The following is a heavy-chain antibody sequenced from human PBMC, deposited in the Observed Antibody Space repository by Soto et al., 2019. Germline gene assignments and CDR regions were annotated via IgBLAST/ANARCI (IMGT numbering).Heavy chain of an antibody. J-gene: IGHJ5*02. V-gene: IGHV1-8*01. Sequence: QVQLVQSGAEVKKPGASVKVSCKASGYTFTSYDINWVRQATGQGLEWMGWMNPNSGNTGNAQKFQGRVTMTRNTSRSTGYMELSRLRSEDTAVYYCARERANRLDPWGQGTLVTVSS. CDR3: ARERANRLDP. CDR1: GYTFTSYD. CDR2: MNPNSGNT.